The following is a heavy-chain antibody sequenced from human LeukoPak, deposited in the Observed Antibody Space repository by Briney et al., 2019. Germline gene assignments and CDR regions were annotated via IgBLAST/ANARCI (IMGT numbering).Heavy chain of an antibody. V-gene: IGHV4-59*01. J-gene: IGHJ3*01. CDR1: GGTISSYY. CDR2: IYYSGST. Sequence: SETLTLTCTVSGGTISSYYWSWIRQPPGKGLEWIGYIYYSGSTNYNPSLKSRVTISVDTSKNEFSLKLSSVTAADTAVYYCARGGSGWYPPEVFHFWGQGTMVTVSS. D-gene: IGHD6-19*01. CDR3: ARGGSGWYPPEVFHF.